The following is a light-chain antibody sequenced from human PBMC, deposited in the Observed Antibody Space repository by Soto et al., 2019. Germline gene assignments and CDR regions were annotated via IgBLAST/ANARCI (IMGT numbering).Light chain of an antibody. CDR1: SSDVGGYNY. CDR2: DVS. V-gene: IGLV2-11*01. J-gene: IGLJ1*01. Sequence: QSALTQPRSVSGSPGQSVTISCTGTSSDVGGYNYVSWYQQHPGKAPKLMIYDVSKRPSGVPDRFSGSNSGNTASLTISGVQAEDEADYYCCSYEGSYVFGTGTKLTVL. CDR3: CSYEGSYV.